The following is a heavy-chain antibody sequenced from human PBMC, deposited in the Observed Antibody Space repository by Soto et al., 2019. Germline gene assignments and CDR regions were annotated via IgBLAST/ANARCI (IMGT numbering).Heavy chain of an antibody. CDR3: KVGATRIDC. J-gene: IGHJ4*02. Sequence: EVQLVESGGGLVQPGGSLRLSCAASGFTFSDHYMDWVRQAPGKGLEWVGRTRNKANSYTTEYAASVKGRFTISRDDSKNSRYLQMNSLKTEDTGVYYCKVGATRIDCWGQGTLVTVSS. D-gene: IGHD1-26*01. CDR1: GFTFSDHY. CDR2: TRNKANSYTT. V-gene: IGHV3-72*01.